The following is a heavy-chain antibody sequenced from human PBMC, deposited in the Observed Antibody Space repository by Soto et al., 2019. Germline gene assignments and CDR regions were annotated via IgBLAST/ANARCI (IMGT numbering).Heavy chain of an antibody. D-gene: IGHD6-13*01. J-gene: IGHJ4*02. V-gene: IGHV1-3*01. CDR1: GYTFTTYD. Sequence: QVLLVQSGAEVKKPGASVQISCKASGYTFTTYDMHWVRQAPGQRLEWMGSINANNGNPKYSQRFQGRATFTRDTSATTGYMDLSSLISEDTAVYYCVVSRGWSAFHYWVQGTLVTVSS. CDR3: VVSRGWSAFHY. CDR2: INANNGNP.